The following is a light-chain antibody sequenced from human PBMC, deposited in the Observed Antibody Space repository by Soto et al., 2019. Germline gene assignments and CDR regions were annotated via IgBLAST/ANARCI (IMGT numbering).Light chain of an antibody. CDR2: AAS. V-gene: IGKV3-15*01. CDR3: QQYNNWHLYT. Sequence: EIVMTQSPAILSVSPGEKATISCRASQSVRSNLAWYQQKPGQSPRLLIYAASTRPTGIPARFSGSGSGTEFTLTISSLQSEDFAVYYCQQYNNWHLYTFGQGTKLKIK. J-gene: IGKJ2*01. CDR1: QSVRSN.